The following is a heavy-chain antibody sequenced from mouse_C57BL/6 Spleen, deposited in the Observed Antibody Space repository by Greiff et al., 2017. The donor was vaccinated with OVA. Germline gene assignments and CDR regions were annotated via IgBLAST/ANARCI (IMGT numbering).Heavy chain of an antibody. V-gene: IGHV1-69*01. CDR3: ARGGYGSLSYFDV. Sequence: QVQLQQPGAELVMPGASVKLSCKASGYTFTSYWMHWVKQRPGQGLEWIGEIDPSDSYTNYNQKFKGKSTLTVDKSSSTAYMQLSSLTSEDSAVYYCARGGYGSLSYFDVWGTGTTVTVSS. J-gene: IGHJ1*03. CDR2: IDPSDSYT. CDR1: GYTFTSYW. D-gene: IGHD1-1*01.